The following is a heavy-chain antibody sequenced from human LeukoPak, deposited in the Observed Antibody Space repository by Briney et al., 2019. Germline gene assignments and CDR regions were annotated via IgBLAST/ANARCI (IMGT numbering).Heavy chain of an antibody. J-gene: IGHJ4*02. D-gene: IGHD3-22*01. Sequence: GGSLRLSCAASGFTFSNYWMRWVRQAPGKGLEWVALIKQDGSEKYYVDSVRGRFTISRDNAKNTLYLQMNSLRAEDTAVYYCARGSFWDSSGYSFDYWGQGTLVTVSS. V-gene: IGHV3-7*02. CDR2: IKQDGSEK. CDR1: GFTFSNYW. CDR3: ARGSFWDSSGYSFDY.